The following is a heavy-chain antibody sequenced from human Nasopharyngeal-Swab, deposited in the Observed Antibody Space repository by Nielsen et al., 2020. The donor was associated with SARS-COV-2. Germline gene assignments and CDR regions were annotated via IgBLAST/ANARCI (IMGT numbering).Heavy chain of an antibody. CDR2: INPTDGST. D-gene: IGHD1-7*01. J-gene: IGHJ6*02. CDR3: ARVLPFRITGTSGMDV. V-gene: IGHV1-46*01. Sequence: ASLKVSCKASGYTFTSYYLHWVRQAPGQGLEWMGIINPTDGSTSYAQKFEGRVTMTRVTSTSTVYMELNSLRSEDTAVYYCARVLPFRITGTSGMDVWGQGTTVTVSS. CDR1: GYTFTSYY.